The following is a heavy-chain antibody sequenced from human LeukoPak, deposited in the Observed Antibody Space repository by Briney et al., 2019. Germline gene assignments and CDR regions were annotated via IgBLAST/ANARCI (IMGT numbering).Heavy chain of an antibody. CDR2: IYYSGST. CDR1: GGSISSYY. D-gene: IGHD3-22*01. CDR3: ARAFDYYDSSGYYYYAFDI. J-gene: IGHJ3*02. Sequence: PSETLSLTCTVSGGSISSYYWSWLRQPPGKGLEWIGYIYYSGSTNYNPSLKSRVTISVDTSKNQFSLKLSSVTAADTAVYYCARAFDYYDSSGYYYYAFDIWGQGTMVTVSS. V-gene: IGHV4-59*01.